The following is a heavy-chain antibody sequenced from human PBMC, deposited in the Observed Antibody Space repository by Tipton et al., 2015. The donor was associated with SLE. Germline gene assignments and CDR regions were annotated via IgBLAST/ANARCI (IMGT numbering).Heavy chain of an antibody. V-gene: IGHV3-74*01. D-gene: IGHD2-15*01. J-gene: IGHJ6*02. CDR3: AKEAYCSAGFCYYGMDV. Sequence: SLRLSCAASGFTFNRYWMHWVRQAPGKGLMWVSRIDSDGTITNYADTVKGRFTISRDNAKNSLYLQMNSLRADDTALYYCAKEAYCSAGFCYYGMDVWGQGTTVTVSS. CDR1: GFTFNRYW. CDR2: IDSDGTIT.